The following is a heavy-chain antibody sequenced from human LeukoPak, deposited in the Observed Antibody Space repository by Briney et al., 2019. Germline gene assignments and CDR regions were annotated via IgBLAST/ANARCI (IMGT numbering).Heavy chain of an antibody. CDR1: GYTFTNYY. CDR3: ARAPVSGSYSDAFDI. J-gene: IGHJ3*02. D-gene: IGHD1-26*01. CDR2: INPYSGAT. Sequence: ASVKVSCKASGYTFTNYYIHWVRQAPGQGLEYMGWINPYSGATNYVQKFQGRVTMTRDTSISTAYMELSRVTSDDTAVYYCARAPVSGSYSDAFDIWGQGTMVTVSS. V-gene: IGHV1-2*02.